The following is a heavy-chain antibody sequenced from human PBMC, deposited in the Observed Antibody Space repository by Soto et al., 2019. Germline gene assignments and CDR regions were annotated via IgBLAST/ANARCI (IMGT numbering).Heavy chain of an antibody. CDR3: ARGLAAGDY. CDR1: GYTFTNYY. Sequence: QVQLVQSGAEVKNPGASVKVSCKASGYTFTNYYIHWVRQAPGQGLEWMAIINPNGGSTNYAQEFQGRVHLARDTFTNTVYMELSSLRSEDTAIYYCARGLAAGDYWGQGTLVTVSS. D-gene: IGHD6-13*01. CDR2: INPNGGST. V-gene: IGHV1-46*01. J-gene: IGHJ4*02.